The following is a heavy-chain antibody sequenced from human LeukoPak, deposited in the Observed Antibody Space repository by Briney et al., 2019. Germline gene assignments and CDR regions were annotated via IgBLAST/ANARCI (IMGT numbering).Heavy chain of an antibody. J-gene: IGHJ6*04. CDR1: GFTVSANH. Sequence: PGGSLRLSCAVSGFTVSANHMSWVRQAPEKGLEWVSVIYIDTNTYYADSVKGRFTISRDNSKNTLFLQMNSLRAEDTAVYYCARDREVVTAKAQMDVWGKGTTVTVFS. V-gene: IGHV3-53*01. CDR3: ARDREVVTAKAQMDV. D-gene: IGHD2-21*02. CDR2: IYIDTNT.